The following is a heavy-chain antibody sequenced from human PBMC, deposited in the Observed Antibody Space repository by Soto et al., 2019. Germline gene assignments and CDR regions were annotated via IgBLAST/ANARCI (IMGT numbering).Heavy chain of an antibody. CDR2: IYHSGAT. CDR3: DRDMAYYFDS. D-gene: IGHD3-10*01. J-gene: IGHJ4*01. V-gene: IGHV4-30-2*01. CDR1: GDSISRDGSS. Sequence: QVQLQESGSGLVKPSQTLVLTCTVSGDSISRDGSSWSWLRQPPGKGLEWIGYIYHSGATYYNPSLKSRGTTSVDTAKNQFSLRLASVTAADTAVYYCDRDMAYYFDSWGHGTLVTVSS.